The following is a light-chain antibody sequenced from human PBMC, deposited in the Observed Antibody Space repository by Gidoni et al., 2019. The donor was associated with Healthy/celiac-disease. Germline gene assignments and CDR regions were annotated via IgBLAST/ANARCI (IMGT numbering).Light chain of an antibody. CDR1: QSVSSSY. Sequence: EIVLTQSPGTLSLSPGERATLSCRASQSVSSSYLAWYQQKPGQAPRLLIYVASSRATGIPDRFSGSGSGTDFTLTISRLEPEDFAVYYCQQYGSSPPNTFXQXTKLEIK. J-gene: IGKJ2*01. CDR3: QQYGSSPPNT. V-gene: IGKV3-20*01. CDR2: VAS.